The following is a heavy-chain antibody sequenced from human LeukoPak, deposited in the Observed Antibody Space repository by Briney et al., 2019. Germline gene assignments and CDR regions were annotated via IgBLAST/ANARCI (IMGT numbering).Heavy chain of an antibody. Sequence: ASVKVSCKASGYTFTGYYMHWVRQAPGQGLEWVGWINPNSGGTNYAQKFQGRVTMTRDTSISTAYMELSRLRSDDTAVYYCARDLGGSGSEDYWGQGTLVTVSS. V-gene: IGHV1-2*02. CDR3: ARDLGGSGSEDY. CDR2: INPNSGGT. D-gene: IGHD3-10*01. J-gene: IGHJ4*02. CDR1: GYTFTGYY.